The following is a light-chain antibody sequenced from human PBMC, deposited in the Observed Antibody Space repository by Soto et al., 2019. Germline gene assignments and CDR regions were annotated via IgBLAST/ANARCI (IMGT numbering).Light chain of an antibody. J-gene: IGLJ3*02. CDR1: SSDVGTYNL. CDR2: EVS. V-gene: IGLV2-23*02. Sequence: QSVLTQPASVSGSPKQSITISCTGTSSDVGTYNLVSWYQQHPGKAPKLMIHEVSKRPSGVSSRFSGSKSGTTASLTISGLQAEDEAVYYCCSYAGSTTWVFGGGTKVTVL. CDR3: CSYAGSTTWV.